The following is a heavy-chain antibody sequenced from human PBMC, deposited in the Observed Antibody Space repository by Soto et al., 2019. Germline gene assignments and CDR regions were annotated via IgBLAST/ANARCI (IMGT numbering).Heavy chain of an antibody. Sequence: PSETLSLTCTVSGGSISSYYWSWIRQPPGKELKWIGYIYYSGSTNYNPSLTGRLTLSVDPSKTYFSPWLSSGTAADPALYYCPRIFLVFLPALDSSYSYYYLAVWGKGPTVTAS. CDR2: IYYSGST. CDR1: GGSISSYY. J-gene: IGHJ6*03. V-gene: IGHV4-59*01. CDR3: PRIFLVFLPALDSSYSYYYLAV. D-gene: IGHD2-21*01.